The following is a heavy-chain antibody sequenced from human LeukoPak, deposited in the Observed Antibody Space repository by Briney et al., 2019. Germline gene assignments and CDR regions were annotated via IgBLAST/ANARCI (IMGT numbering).Heavy chain of an antibody. CDR3: ARYSGSYLRGLAD. D-gene: IGHD1-26*01. Sequence: GGSLRLSCAVSGFIFSDHYMDWVGQAPGKGLEWVGRIRNKANSYATEYAASVKGIFTISRDDSKNSLYLQMNSLKTEDTAMYYCARYSGSYLRGLADWGQGTMVTVSS. V-gene: IGHV3-72*01. J-gene: IGHJ3*01. CDR2: IRNKANSYAT. CDR1: GFIFSDHY.